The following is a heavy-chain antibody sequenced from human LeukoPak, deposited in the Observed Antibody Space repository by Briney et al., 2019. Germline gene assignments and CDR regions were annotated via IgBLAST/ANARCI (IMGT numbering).Heavy chain of an antibody. V-gene: IGHV3-53*01. CDR1: GFTVSSNY. D-gene: IGHD1-26*01. CDR3: ARVWSRIVGATTSSEY. J-gene: IGHJ4*02. CDR2: IYSGGST. Sequence: GGSLRLSCAASGFTVSSNYMSWVRQAPGKGLEWVSLIYSGGSTYYADSVKGRFTISRDNSKNTLYLQMNSLRAEDTAVYYCARVWSRIVGATTSSEYWGQGTLVTVSS.